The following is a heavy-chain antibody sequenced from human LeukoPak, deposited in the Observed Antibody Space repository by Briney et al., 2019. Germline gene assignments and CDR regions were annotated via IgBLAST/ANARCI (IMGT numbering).Heavy chain of an antibody. D-gene: IGHD2-2*01. CDR3: ARDAMSDF. J-gene: IGHJ4*02. CDR2: INPNSGDA. CDR1: GYTFSDYY. V-gene: IGHV1-2*02. Sequence: GASVKVSCKASGYTFSDYYMHWVRQAPGHELEWIGWINPNSGDAMYGQKLQGRVTMTRDTSISTAYMDLNRLRSDDTAVYYCARDAMSDFWGQGTLVTVSS.